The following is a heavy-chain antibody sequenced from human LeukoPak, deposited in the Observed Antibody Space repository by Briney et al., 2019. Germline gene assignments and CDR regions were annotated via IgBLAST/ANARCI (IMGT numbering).Heavy chain of an antibody. CDR1: GGSISNYY. CDR3: PRLRESYPDY. Sequence: PSETLSLTCTVSGGSISNYYWSWIRQPPGKGLEWIGYINYSGGTNYNPSLKSRVTILVDTSKNQFSLKLSSVTAADTALYYCPRLRESYPDYWGQGTPVTVSS. V-gene: IGHV4-59*08. CDR2: INYSGGT. J-gene: IGHJ4*02.